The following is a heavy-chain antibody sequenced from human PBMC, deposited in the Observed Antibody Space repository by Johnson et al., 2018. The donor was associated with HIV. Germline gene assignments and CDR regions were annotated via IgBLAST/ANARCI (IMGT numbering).Heavy chain of an antibody. CDR1: GFTFSSYA. Sequence: QVQLVESGGGVVQPGRSLRLSCAASGFTFSSYAMHWVRQAPGKGLEWVAVISYDGRNKYDADSVKGRFTISRDNSKNTLYLQMNSLRVEDTAVYYCTTHYVLGGLIAFDIWGQGTMVTVSS. J-gene: IGHJ3*02. CDR2: ISYDGRNK. CDR3: TTHYVLGGLIAFDI. V-gene: IGHV3-30*04. D-gene: IGHD3-10*02.